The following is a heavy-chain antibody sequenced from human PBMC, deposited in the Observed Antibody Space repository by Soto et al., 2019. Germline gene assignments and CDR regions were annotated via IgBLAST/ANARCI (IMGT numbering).Heavy chain of an antibody. CDR2: IYDSGTA. J-gene: IGHJ4*02. CDR1: GGSISSYY. Sequence: QVQLQESGPGLVKPSETLSLTCTISGGSISSYYWSWMRQPPGKGLGWIGHIYDSGTANYNPSLKSRVTISVDASKNQFSLNRNSVTAAETAMYHCYGSGGNWGQGTLETVSS. V-gene: IGHV4-59*01. CDR3: YGSGGN. D-gene: IGHD1-26*01.